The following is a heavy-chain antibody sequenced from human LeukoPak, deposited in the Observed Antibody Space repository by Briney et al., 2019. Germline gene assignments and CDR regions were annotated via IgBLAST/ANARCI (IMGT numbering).Heavy chain of an antibody. CDR1: GFSFSSNC. V-gene: IGHV3-23*01. CDR2: ISGSGGST. Sequence: GGSLRLSCAVSGFSFSSNCMSWVRQAPGKGLEWVSAISGSGGSTYYADSVKGRFTISRDNSKNTLYLQMNSLRAEDTAVYYCAKEGYCSSTSCYGSYYYYGMDVWGQGTTVTVSS. J-gene: IGHJ6*02. CDR3: AKEGYCSSTSCYGSYYYYGMDV. D-gene: IGHD2-2*01.